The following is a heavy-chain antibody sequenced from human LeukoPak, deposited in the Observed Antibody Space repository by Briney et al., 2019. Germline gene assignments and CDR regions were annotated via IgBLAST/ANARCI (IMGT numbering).Heavy chain of an antibody. Sequence: SETLSLTCGVYDGSFGDYFWTWIRQPPGKGLEWIGEISHTGDSNYNPSLKSRVTISIDKSKNQFSLKLSSVTAADTAVYYCARGEFLDFLSHTPWLDPWGPGTLVTVSS. CDR3: ARGEFLDFLSHTPWLDP. J-gene: IGHJ5*02. D-gene: IGHD3/OR15-3a*01. CDR2: ISHTGDS. CDR1: DGSFGDYF. V-gene: IGHV4-34*01.